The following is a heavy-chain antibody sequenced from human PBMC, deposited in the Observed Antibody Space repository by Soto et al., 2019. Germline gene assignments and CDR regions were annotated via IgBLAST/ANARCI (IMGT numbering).Heavy chain of an antibody. CDR3: ARDANSDSSGYYSDY. CDR2: ISTYNDHT. CDR1: GYTFTSYS. J-gene: IGHJ4*02. Sequence: QVPLVQSGAEVKKPGASVKVSCKASGYTFTSYSINWVRQAPGQGLEWMGWISTYNDHTKNAQKFQGRVTLTTDKSRNTAYMELRSLRSDDTAVYFCARDANSDSSGYYSDYWGRGTLVTVSS. D-gene: IGHD3-22*01. V-gene: IGHV1-18*01.